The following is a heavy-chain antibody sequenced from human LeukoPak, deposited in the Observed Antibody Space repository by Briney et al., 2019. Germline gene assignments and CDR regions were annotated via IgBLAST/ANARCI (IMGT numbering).Heavy chain of an antibody. Sequence: ASVKVSCKTSDLHWVRQAPGQGLEWMGWINPNSGDTNYAQKFQGKISMTADTSTSTAYMELRRLRSDDTAVYYCAKGFDAADYYWGQGGFDFWGQGTKVIVSS. CDR2: INPNSGDT. V-gene: IGHV1-2*02. CDR1: D. D-gene: IGHD3-16*01. CDR3: AKGFDAADYYWGQGGFDF. J-gene: IGHJ3*01.